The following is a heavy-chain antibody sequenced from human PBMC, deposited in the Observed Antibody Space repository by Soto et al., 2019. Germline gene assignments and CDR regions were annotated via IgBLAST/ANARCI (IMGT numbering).Heavy chain of an antibody. J-gene: IGHJ4*02. CDR2: IYPGDSDT. Sequence: PGESLKISCKGSGYSFTSYWIGWVRQMPGKGLEWMGIIYPGDSDTRYSPSFQGQVTISADKSISTAYLQWSSLKASDTAMYYCARPSLRYFDWSYFDYWGQGTLVTVSS. V-gene: IGHV5-51*01. D-gene: IGHD3-9*01. CDR3: ARPSLRYFDWSYFDY. CDR1: GYSFTSYW.